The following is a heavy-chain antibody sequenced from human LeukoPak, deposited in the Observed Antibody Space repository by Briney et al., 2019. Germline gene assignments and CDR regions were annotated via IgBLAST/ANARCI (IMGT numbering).Heavy chain of an antibody. Sequence: ASVKVSCKASGYTFTSYYMHWVRQAPGQGLEWMGIINPSGGSTSYAQKFQGRVTMTRDTSISTAYMELSRLRSDDTAVYYCARDGGLLFDPWGQGTLVTVSS. D-gene: IGHD2-15*01. CDR2: INPSGGST. J-gene: IGHJ5*02. CDR1: GYTFTSYY. V-gene: IGHV1-46*01. CDR3: ARDGGLLFDP.